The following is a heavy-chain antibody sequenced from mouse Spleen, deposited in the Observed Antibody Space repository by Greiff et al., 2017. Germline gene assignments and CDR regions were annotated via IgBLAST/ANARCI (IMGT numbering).Heavy chain of an antibody. Sequence: QVKLKESGPGLVAPSQSLCITCTISGFSLTSYGVHWVRQPPGKGLEWLVVIWSDGSTTYNSALKSRLSISKDNSKSQVFLKMNSLQTDDTAMYYCARHLHYYGSSYDYAMDYWGQGTSVTVSS. D-gene: IGHD1-1*01. CDR1: GFSLTSYG. V-gene: IGHV2-6-1*01. CDR2: IWSDGST. J-gene: IGHJ4*01. CDR3: ARHLHYYGSSYDYAMDY.